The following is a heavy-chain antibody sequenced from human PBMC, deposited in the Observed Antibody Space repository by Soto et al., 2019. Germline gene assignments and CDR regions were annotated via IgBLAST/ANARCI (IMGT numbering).Heavy chain of an antibody. D-gene: IGHD5-18*01. Sequence: EVQLLESGGGSVQPGGSLRLSCAASGFTFSSYAMSWVRQAPGKGLEWVSTISSGGGSTYYADSVKGRFTISRDNSKNTLYLQMNSLRAEDTAVYYCAKDGLGAYSYGSYYFDYWGQGTLVTVSS. CDR3: AKDGLGAYSYGSYYFDY. V-gene: IGHV3-23*01. J-gene: IGHJ4*02. CDR1: GFTFSSYA. CDR2: ISSGGGST.